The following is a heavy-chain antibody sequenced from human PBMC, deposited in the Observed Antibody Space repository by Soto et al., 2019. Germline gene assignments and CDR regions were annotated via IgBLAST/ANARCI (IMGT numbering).Heavy chain of an antibody. J-gene: IGHJ6*03. Sequence: ASVKVSCKASGYTFTSYDINWVRQATGQGLEWMGWMNPNSGNTGYAQKFQGRVTMTRNTSISTAYMELSSLRSEDTAVYYCALIAARPYYYYMDVWGKGTTVTVSS. CDR3: ALIAARPYYYYMDV. V-gene: IGHV1-8*01. D-gene: IGHD6-6*01. CDR1: GYTFTSYD. CDR2: MNPNSGNT.